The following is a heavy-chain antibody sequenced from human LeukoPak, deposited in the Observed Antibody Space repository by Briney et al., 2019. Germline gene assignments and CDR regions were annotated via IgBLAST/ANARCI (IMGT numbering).Heavy chain of an antibody. V-gene: IGHV3-30*18. CDR3: AKGPWFDP. J-gene: IGHJ5*02. CDR1: GFTFSSYG. Sequence: GGSLGLSCAASGFTFSSYGMHWVRQAPGKGLEWVAVISYDGSNKYYADSVKGRFTISRDNSKNTLYLQMNSLRAEDTAVYYCAKGPWFDPWGQGTLVTVSS. CDR2: ISYDGSNK.